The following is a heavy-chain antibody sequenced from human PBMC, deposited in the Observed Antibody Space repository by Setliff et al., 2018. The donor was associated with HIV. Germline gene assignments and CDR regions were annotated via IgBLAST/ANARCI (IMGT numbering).Heavy chain of an antibody. CDR1: GFTFSIEW. Sequence: GGSLRLSCVDSGFTFSIEWMNWVRQAPGKGLEWVANIEKDGSEKYYVDSVKGRFTISRDNAKNSLYLQMNSLRAEDTAVYYCARGHYSSSSGWGQGALVTVSS. CDR3: ARGHYSSSSG. CDR2: IEKDGSEK. V-gene: IGHV3-7*03. J-gene: IGHJ4*02. D-gene: IGHD6-6*01.